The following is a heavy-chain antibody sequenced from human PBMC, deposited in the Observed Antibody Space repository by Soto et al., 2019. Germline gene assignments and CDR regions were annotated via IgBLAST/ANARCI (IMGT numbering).Heavy chain of an antibody. CDR3: ARDQRGNYYGSGSYYNVPSLVDY. D-gene: IGHD3-10*01. CDR2: ISAYNGNT. CDR1: GYTFTSYG. J-gene: IGHJ4*02. Sequence: ASVKVSCKASGYTFTSYGISWVRQAPGQGLEWMGWISAYNGNTNYAQKLQGRVTMTTDTSTSTAYMELRSLRSDDTAVYYCARDQRGNYYGSGSYYNVPSLVDYWGQGTLVTVSS. V-gene: IGHV1-18*01.